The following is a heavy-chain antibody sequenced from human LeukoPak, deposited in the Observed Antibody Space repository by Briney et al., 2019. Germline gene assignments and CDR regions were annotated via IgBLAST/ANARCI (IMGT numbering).Heavy chain of an antibody. J-gene: IGHJ3*02. CDR2: INPNSGGT. Sequence: ASVKVSCKASGYTFTGYYMHWVRQAPGQGLDWMGWINPNSGGTNYAQKFQGRVTMTRDTSISTAYMELSMLRSDDTAVYYCARDGYNAPTDAFDIWGQGTMVTVSS. CDR1: GYTFTGYY. CDR3: ARDGYNAPTDAFDI. D-gene: IGHD5-24*01. V-gene: IGHV1-2*02.